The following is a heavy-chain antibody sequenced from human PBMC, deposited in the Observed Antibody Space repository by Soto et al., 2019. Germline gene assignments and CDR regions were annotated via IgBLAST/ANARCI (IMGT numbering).Heavy chain of an antibody. D-gene: IGHD2-21*02. J-gene: IGHJ4*02. CDR1: GFTFSSYG. Sequence: EVQVLGSGGGLARPGGSVTISCATSGFTFSSYGMTWVRQAPGKGLEWVSAISGSGDSTFYAESLGGRFTISRDNSKNTVYLQMKSLRAGDTATYYCAKTSSASGRDCPGHWGQGTQVTVSS. CDR3: AKTSSASGRDCPGH. CDR2: ISGSGDST. V-gene: IGHV3-23*01.